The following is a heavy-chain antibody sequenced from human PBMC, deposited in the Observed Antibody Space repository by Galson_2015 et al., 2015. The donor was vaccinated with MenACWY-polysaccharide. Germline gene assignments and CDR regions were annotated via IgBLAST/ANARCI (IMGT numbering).Heavy chain of an antibody. D-gene: IGHD3-10*01. CDR1: GFTFSTYW. V-gene: IGHV3-7*01. CDR2: IKKDGSEK. J-gene: IGHJ5*02. CDR3: ARDQRGSGSWSWFDP. Sequence: SLRLSCAASGFTFSTYWMTRVRQAPGKGLEWVANIKKDGSEKYYVASVRGRFTISRDNAKNSLYLQMNSLRAEDTAIYYCARDQRGSGSWSWFDPWGQGTLVTVSS.